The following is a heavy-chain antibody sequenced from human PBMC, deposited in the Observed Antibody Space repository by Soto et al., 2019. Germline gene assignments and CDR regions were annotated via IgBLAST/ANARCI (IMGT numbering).Heavy chain of an antibody. CDR1: GFTFSNAW. CDR2: IKSKTDGGTT. CDR3: ARDRVDYYGSGSYYNVRYYYYYGMDV. V-gene: IGHV3-15*01. D-gene: IGHD3-10*01. Sequence: GGSLRLSCAASGFTFSNAWMSWVRQAPGKGLEWVGRIKSKTDGGTTDYAAPVKGRFTISRDDSKNTLYLQMNSLRAEDTAVYYCARDRVDYYGSGSYYNVRYYYYYGMDVWGQGTTVTVSS. J-gene: IGHJ6*02.